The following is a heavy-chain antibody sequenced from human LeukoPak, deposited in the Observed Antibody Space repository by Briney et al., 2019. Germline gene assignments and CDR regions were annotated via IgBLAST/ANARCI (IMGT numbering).Heavy chain of an antibody. CDR2: ISASGGST. Sequence: GGSLRLSCVVSGFTFSTYAMNWVRQAPGKGLEWVSGISASGGSTYYTDSVKGRFTISRDNSKDTLFMQMNSLRDDDTALYYCAKYVVQSGSNYYGLDVWGQGTAVTVSS. D-gene: IGHD1-26*01. CDR3: AKYVVQSGSNYYGLDV. CDR1: GFTFSTYA. V-gene: IGHV3-23*01. J-gene: IGHJ6*02.